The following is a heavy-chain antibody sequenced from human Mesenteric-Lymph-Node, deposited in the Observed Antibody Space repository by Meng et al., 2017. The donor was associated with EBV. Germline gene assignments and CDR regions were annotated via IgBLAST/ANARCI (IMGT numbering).Heavy chain of an antibody. CDR1: GGSIISGGYS. CDR2: IYHSGTT. Sequence: QLQRQESGSGLVRPSQTLSLTCAVSGGSIISGGYSWSWIRQAPGKGLEWIGFIYHSGTTYLNPSLRSRVNLSVDTSKNQFSLYLRSVSAADTAIYYCARSAGGDYFDYWGQGTLVTVSS. CDR3: ARSAGGDYFDY. V-gene: IGHV4-30-2*01. D-gene: IGHD1-26*01. J-gene: IGHJ4*02.